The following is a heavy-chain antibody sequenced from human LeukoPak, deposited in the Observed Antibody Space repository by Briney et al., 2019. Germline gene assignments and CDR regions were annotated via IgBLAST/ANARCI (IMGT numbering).Heavy chain of an antibody. Sequence: ASVKVSCTASGDTFTVFYIDCVRQAPGQGLEWMGWINPNTGGTNYAQKFQGRVTMTRDTSISTAYMELGSLRSDDTAVYYCARLGLAGDFEYWGQGTLVTVSS. D-gene: IGHD6-19*01. V-gene: IGHV1-2*02. J-gene: IGHJ4*02. CDR2: INPNTGGT. CDR1: GDTFTVFY. CDR3: ARLGLAGDFEY.